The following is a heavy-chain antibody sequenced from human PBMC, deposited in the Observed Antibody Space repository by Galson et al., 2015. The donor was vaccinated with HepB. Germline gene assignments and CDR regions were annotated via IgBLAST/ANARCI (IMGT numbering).Heavy chain of an antibody. CDR3: AKEMAEVGKPFFDY. V-gene: IGHV3-23*01. Sequence: SLRLSCAASGFRFSRFAMSWVRQAPGKGPEWVSGVRDNGGTFYADSVKGRFTTSRDNPKNTVYLQMNSLRAEDTAIYYCAKEMAEVGKPFFDYWGQGTLVIVSS. CDR2: VRDNGGT. D-gene: IGHD5-24*01. CDR1: GFRFSRFA. J-gene: IGHJ4*02.